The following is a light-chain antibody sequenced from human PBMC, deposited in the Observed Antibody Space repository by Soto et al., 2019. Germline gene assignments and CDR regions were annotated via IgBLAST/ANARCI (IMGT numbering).Light chain of an antibody. V-gene: IGKV3-20*01. Sequence: EFVLTHSPGTLSLSSGERATLSCRAIQSVSSSYLAWYRQKPGQAPGLLIYGASSRATGIPDRFSGSGSGTDFALTISRLEPEDFAVYYCQQYGSSPPWTFGEGTKVDIK. CDR3: QQYGSSPPWT. CDR2: GAS. J-gene: IGKJ1*01. CDR1: QSVSSSY.